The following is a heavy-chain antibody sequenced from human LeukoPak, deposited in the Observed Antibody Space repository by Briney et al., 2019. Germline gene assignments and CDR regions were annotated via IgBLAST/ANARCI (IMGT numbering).Heavy chain of an antibody. J-gene: IGHJ4*02. CDR1: EFTFNYYA. Sequence: PGGSLRLSCAASEFTFNYYAMNWVRQAPGKGLEWVSAISGSGGTPYYADSVKGRFTISRDNSKNTLYLQMNSLRAEDTAVYYCAKDLARRIKLNFDYWGQGTLVTVSS. V-gene: IGHV3-23*01. D-gene: IGHD3-10*01. CDR2: ISGSGGTP. CDR3: AKDLARRIKLNFDY.